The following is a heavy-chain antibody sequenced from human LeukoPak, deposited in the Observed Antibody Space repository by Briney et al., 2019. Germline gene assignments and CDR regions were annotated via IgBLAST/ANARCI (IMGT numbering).Heavy chain of an antibody. D-gene: IGHD6-6*01. CDR3: ARGWLIAARPGNWFDP. V-gene: IGHV4-30-4*08. J-gene: IGHJ5*02. CDR2: IYYSGST. Sequence: SETLSLTCTVSGGSISSGGYYWSWIRQPPGKGLEWIGYIYYSGSTYYNPSLKSRVTISVDTSKNQFSLKLSSVTAADTAVYYCARGWLIAARPGNWFDPWGQGTLVTVSS. CDR1: GGSISSGGYY.